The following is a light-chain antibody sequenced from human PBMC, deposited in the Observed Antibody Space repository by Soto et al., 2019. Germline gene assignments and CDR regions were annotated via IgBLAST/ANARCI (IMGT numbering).Light chain of an antibody. Sequence: DIQMTQSPSSVSASVGDRVTITCRASQTISSWLAWYQQKPGKATKLLIYAASSLQSGVPSRFSGSGSGTDFTLTISSLQPEDFATYYCQQANSFPLTFGGGTKVEIK. CDR1: QTISSW. J-gene: IGKJ4*01. CDR3: QQANSFPLT. CDR2: AAS. V-gene: IGKV1-12*01.